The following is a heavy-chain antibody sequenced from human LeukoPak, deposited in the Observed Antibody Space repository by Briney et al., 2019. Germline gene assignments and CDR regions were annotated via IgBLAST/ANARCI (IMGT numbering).Heavy chain of an antibody. Sequence: PGGSLRLSCAASGFTFSSYAMSWVRQAPGKGLEWVANIKEDGSEKYYVDSVKGRFTISRDNAKTSLYLQMNSLRTEDTAVYYCASGRGGSYWGQGTLVTVSS. V-gene: IGHV3-7*01. D-gene: IGHD1-26*01. J-gene: IGHJ4*02. CDR3: ASGRGGSY. CDR1: GFTFSSYA. CDR2: IKEDGSEK.